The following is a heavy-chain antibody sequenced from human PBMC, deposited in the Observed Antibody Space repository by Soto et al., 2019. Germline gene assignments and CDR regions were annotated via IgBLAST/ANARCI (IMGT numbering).Heavy chain of an antibody. CDR1: GGSISSGGYY. J-gene: IGHJ4*02. CDR2: IYYSGST. V-gene: IGHV4-31*03. CDR3: ARGLIVSEYYFDY. Sequence: SETLSLTCTVSGGSISSGGYYWSWIRQHPGKGLEWIGYIYYSGSTYYNPSLKSRVTISVDTSKNQFSLKLSSVTAADTAVYYCARGLIVSEYYFDYWGQGTLVTVSS. D-gene: IGHD2-21*01.